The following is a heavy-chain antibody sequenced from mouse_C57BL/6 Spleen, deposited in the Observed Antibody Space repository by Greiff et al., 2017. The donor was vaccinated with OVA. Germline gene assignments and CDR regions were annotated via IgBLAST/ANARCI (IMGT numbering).Heavy chain of an antibody. V-gene: IGHV1-69*01. Sequence: VQLQQPGAELVMPGASVKLSCKASGYTFTSYWMHWVKQRPGQGLEWIGEIDPSDSYTNYNQKFKGKSTLTVDKSSSTAYMQLSSLTSEDSAVYYGARKVDYYGSSSYFDVWGTGTTVTVSS. CDR3: ARKVDYYGSSSYFDV. D-gene: IGHD1-1*01. CDR1: GYTFTSYW. CDR2: IDPSDSYT. J-gene: IGHJ1*03.